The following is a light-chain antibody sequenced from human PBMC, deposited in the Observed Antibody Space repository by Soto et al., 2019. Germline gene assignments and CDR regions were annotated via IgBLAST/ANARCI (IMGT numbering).Light chain of an antibody. Sequence: DIIMTQSRRLRADSIGEWSPIHYKTSRSVLYSSNNKNYLAWYQQKPGQPPKLLIYWASTRESGVPDRFSGSGSGSYFTLTICSLQAEYRPVYCCELHYNAPLTFGGGTKVDIK. V-gene: IGKV4-1*01. J-gene: IGKJ4*01. CDR3: ELHYNAPLT. CDR1: RSVLYSSNNKNY. CDR2: WAS.